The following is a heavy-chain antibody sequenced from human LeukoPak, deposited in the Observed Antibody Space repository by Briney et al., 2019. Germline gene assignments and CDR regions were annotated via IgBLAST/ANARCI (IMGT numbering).Heavy chain of an antibody. J-gene: IGHJ4*02. V-gene: IGHV4-34*01. CDR1: GGSFSGYY. D-gene: IGHD3-22*01. CDR2: INHSGST. CDR3: ARHPDSSGYYIDY. Sequence: SETLSLTCAVYGGSFSGYYWSWIRQPPGKGLEWIGEINHSGSTNYNPSLKSRVTISVDTSKNQFSLKLSSVTAADTAVYYCARHPDSSGYYIDYWGQGTLVTVSS.